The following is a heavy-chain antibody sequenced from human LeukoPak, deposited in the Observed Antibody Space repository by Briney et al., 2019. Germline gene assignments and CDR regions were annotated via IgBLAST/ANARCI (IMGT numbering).Heavy chain of an antibody. D-gene: IGHD6-19*01. CDR3: ARARQWLVRGFDY. V-gene: IGHV4-34*01. J-gene: IGHJ4*02. Sequence: SETLSLTCAVYGGSFSGYYWSWIRQPPGKGLEWIGEINRSGSTNYNPSLKSRVTISVDTSKNQFSLKLSSVTAADTAVYYCARARQWLVRGFDYWGQGTLVTVSS. CDR1: GGSFSGYY. CDR2: INRSGST.